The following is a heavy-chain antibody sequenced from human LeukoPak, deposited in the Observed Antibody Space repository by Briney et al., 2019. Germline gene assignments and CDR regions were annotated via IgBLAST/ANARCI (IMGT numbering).Heavy chain of an antibody. J-gene: IGHJ4*02. Sequence: GASVKVSCKASGGTFSSYAISWVRQAPGQGLEWMGGIIPIFGTANYAQKFQGRVTITADESTSTAYMELSSLRTEDTAVYYCAREGDSSGYYYYWGQGTLVTVSS. CDR3: AREGDSSGYYYY. D-gene: IGHD3-22*01. CDR2: IIPIFGTA. V-gene: IGHV1-69*01. CDR1: GGTFSSYA.